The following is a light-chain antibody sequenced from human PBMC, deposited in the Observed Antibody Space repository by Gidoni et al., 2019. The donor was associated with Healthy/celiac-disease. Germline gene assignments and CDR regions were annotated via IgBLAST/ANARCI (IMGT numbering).Light chain of an antibody. J-gene: IGKJ1*01. CDR1: QSVSSN. CDR3: QQYNNWPPRRT. V-gene: IGKV3-15*01. CDR2: GAS. Sequence: EIVMTQSPATLSVSPGERATLSCRASQSVSSNLAWYQPKPGQAPRLLIYGASTRATGIPARFSGSVSATEFTLTISSLQSEDFAVYYCQQYNNWPPRRTFGQGTKVEIK.